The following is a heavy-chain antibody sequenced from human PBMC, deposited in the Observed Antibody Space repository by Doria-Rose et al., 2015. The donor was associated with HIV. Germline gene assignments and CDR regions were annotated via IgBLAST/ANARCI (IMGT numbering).Heavy chain of an antibody. V-gene: IGHV2-26*01. CDR2: TFPDDER. Sequence: QVTLKESGPVLVKPTETLTLTCTVSGVSLSSPGMGVSWIRQPPGKALEWLANTFPDDERSYITSLKSRLTISRCTSKSQVVLTMTDMDPVDTATYYCARIKSSRWYHKYYLDFWGQGTLVIVSA. J-gene: IGHJ4*02. D-gene: IGHD6-13*01. CDR1: GVSLSSPGMG. CDR3: ARIKSSRWYHKYYLDF.